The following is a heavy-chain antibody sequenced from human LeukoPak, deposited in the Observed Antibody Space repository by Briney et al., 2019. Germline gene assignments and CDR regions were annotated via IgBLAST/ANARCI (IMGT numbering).Heavy chain of an antibody. Sequence: GGSLRLSCAASGFTFNNYAMTWVRQAPGEGLEWVSVIYSGDRTYYADSVKGRFTISRDTSKNTVYLQMNSLRPEETAVYYCARDGEYSYGYGFDYWGQGTLVTVSS. V-gene: IGHV3-66*01. J-gene: IGHJ4*02. CDR3: ARDGEYSYGYGFDY. CDR1: GFTFNNYA. D-gene: IGHD5-18*01. CDR2: IYSGDRT.